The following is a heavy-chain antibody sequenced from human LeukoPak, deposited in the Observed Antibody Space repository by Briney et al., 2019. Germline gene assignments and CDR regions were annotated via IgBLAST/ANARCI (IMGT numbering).Heavy chain of an antibody. V-gene: IGHV3-23*01. CDR1: GFTFRNFA. CDR2: IGGGDT. CDR3: AKDGQSFNSMYDYFDS. D-gene: IGHD2-8*01. J-gene: IGHJ4*02. Sequence: PGGSLRLSCSASGFTFRNFAISWVRQAPGKGLEWVSSIGGGDTHYADSVKGRFTISRDDSRSTMDLQMSSLRAEDTAVYYCAKDGQSFNSMYDYFDSWGQGTLVTVSS.